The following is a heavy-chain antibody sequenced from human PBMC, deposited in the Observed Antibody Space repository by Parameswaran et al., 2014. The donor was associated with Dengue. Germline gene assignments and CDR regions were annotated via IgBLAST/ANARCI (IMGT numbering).Heavy chain of an antibody. J-gene: IGHJ2*01. D-gene: IGHD5-18*01. V-gene: IGHV1-18*01. Sequence: WVRQAPGQGLEWMGWISGYNGNTNYAQNLQGRLSMTTDTSTTTAYMELRSLRSDDTAVYYCARGTEPSAMVLGGYFDIWGRGTLVTVSS. CDR3: ARGTEPSAMVLGGYFDI. CDR2: ISGYNGNT.